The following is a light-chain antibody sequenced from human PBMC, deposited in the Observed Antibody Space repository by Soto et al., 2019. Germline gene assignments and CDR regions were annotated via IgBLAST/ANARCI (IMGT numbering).Light chain of an antibody. V-gene: IGLV1-40*01. Sequence: QAVVTQPPSVSGAPGQRVTISCTGSSSNIGAGYDVHWYQQLPGTAPKLLIYDNFNRPSGVPARFSASKSGTSASLAITGLQAEDEADYYCQSYDSSLVGSVFGGGTKVTVL. CDR2: DNF. J-gene: IGLJ3*02. CDR1: SSNIGAGYD. CDR3: QSYDSSLVGSV.